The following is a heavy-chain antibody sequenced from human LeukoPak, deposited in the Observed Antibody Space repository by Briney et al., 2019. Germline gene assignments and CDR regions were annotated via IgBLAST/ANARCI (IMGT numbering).Heavy chain of an antibody. Sequence: DPGGSLRLSCVASGFTFNKAWMSWVRQAPGKGLEWVGRIKSETNGGTTDYAAPVKGRFTISRDDSKNTLYLEMSSLKGEDSAVYYCTTLADCVHYDDSGYYWFDPWGQGTQVTVSA. D-gene: IGHD3-22*01. CDR3: TTLADCVHYDDSGYYWFDP. V-gene: IGHV3-15*01. CDR2: IKSETNGGTT. J-gene: IGHJ5*02. CDR1: GFTFNKAW.